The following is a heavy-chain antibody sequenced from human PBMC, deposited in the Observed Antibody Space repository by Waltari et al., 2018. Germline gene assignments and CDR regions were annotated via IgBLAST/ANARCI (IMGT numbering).Heavy chain of an antibody. V-gene: IGHV3-7*03. D-gene: IGHD1-26*01. CDR2: MSPDGSAK. CDR3: SINDAWSFRV. Sequence: EVQLVESGGGLVQPGESLRLSCGAFGFTSSSYWMSWVRQAPGKGLEWVANMSPDGSAKYYGDSVRGRFTVSRDNAQDSMYLHVNSLRAEDTAIYYCSINDAWSFRVWGQGTLVTVSS. J-gene: IGHJ1*01. CDR1: GFTSSSYW.